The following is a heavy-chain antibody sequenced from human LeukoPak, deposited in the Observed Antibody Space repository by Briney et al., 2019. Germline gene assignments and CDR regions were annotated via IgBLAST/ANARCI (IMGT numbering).Heavy chain of an antibody. V-gene: IGHV3-23*01. Sequence: GGSLRLSCAASGFTFSNNVMSWVRQAPGKGLEWVSVISGSGGSTYYADSAKGRFTISRDDAKNSLYLQMNSLRAEDTAVYSCAKNYYDSTGYWNYYFDYWGQGTLVTVSS. J-gene: IGHJ4*02. CDR3: AKNYYDSTGYWNYYFDY. D-gene: IGHD3-22*01. CDR1: GFTFSNNV. CDR2: ISGSGGST.